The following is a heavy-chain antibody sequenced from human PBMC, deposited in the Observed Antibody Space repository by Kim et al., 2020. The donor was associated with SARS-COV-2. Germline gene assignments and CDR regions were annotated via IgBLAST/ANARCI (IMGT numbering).Heavy chain of an antibody. D-gene: IGHD6-19*01. J-gene: IGHJ1*01. CDR2: ISGSGGST. CDR1: GFTFSSYA. CDR3: AKLASSGGYFGVQYFQL. V-gene: IGHV3-23*01. Sequence: GGSLRLSCAASGFTFSSYAMSWVRQAPGKGLEWVSAISGSGGSTYYADSVKGRFTISRDNSKNTLYLQMNSLRAEDTAVYYCAKLASSGGYFGVQYFQLWGQGTLVTVSS.